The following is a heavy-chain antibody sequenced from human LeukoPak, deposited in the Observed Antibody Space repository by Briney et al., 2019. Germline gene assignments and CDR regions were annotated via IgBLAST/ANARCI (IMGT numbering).Heavy chain of an antibody. D-gene: IGHD3-10*01. CDR3: ARGGNGYYGSGSTRNFDY. V-gene: IGHV3-21*01. CDR2: ISRSSTYV. CDR1: GFTFNSHT. Sequence: PGGSLRLSCEGSGFTFNSHTINWVRQAPGKGLEWVSSISRSSTYVFYADSLEGRFTISRDNSKNTLYLQMNSLRAEDTAVYYCARGGNGYYGSGSTRNFDYWGQGTLVTVSS. J-gene: IGHJ4*02.